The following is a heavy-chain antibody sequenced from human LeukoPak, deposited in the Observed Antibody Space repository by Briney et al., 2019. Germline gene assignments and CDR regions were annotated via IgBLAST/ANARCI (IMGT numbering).Heavy chain of an antibody. CDR3: ARVFDP. CDR1: GGSISSDSYYY. V-gene: IGHV4-61*02. J-gene: IGHJ5*02. Sequence: SETLSLTCTVSGGSISSDSYYYWNWIRQPAGKGLEWIGRIYTSGSTNYNPSLKSRVTISIDTSKNQFSLKLSSVTVADTAVYYCARVFDPWGQGTLVTVSS. CDR2: IYTSGST.